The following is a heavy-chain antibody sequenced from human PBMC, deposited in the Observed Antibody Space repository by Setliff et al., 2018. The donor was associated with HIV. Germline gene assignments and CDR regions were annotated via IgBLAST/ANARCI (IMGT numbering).Heavy chain of an antibody. CDR2: INPSGGST. D-gene: IGHD3-16*01. CDR3: ARDPAVFGLYYYYYMDV. J-gene: IGHJ6*03. Sequence: GASVKVSCKASGYTFTSYYMHWVRQAPGQGLEWMGIINPSGGSTSYAQKFQGRVTMTRDTSTSTVYMELSSLRSEDTAVYYCARDPAVFGLYYYYYMDVWGKGTTVTV. V-gene: IGHV1-46*03. CDR1: GYTFTSYY.